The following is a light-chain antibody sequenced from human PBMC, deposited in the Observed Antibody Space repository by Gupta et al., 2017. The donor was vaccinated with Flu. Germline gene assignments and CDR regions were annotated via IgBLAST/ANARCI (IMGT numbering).Light chain of an antibody. V-gene: IGKV1-39*01. CDR1: QNIRIY. J-gene: IGKJ1*01. CDR3: QQSYSRPWT. CDR2: GAS. Sequence: GDRVTITCRASQNIRIYLSWYQQKPGKAPKLLIYGASSLQSGVPSTFSGSGSGTDFTLTISSLQPEDFATYYCQQSYSRPWTFGQGTEVEIK.